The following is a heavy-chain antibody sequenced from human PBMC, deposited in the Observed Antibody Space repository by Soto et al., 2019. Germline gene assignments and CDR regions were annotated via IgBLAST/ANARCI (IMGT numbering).Heavy chain of an antibody. CDR3: ARHLALSHKYYYGSGSPAGLDY. D-gene: IGHD3-10*01. V-gene: IGHV1-3*01. J-gene: IGHJ4*01. CDR1: GYTFTSYA. CDR2: INAGNGNT. Sequence: ASVKVSCKASGYTFTSYAMHWVRQAPGQRLEWMGWINAGNGNTKYSQKFQGRVTITRDTSASTAYMELSSLRSEDTAVYYCARHLALSHKYYYGSGSPAGLDYWG.